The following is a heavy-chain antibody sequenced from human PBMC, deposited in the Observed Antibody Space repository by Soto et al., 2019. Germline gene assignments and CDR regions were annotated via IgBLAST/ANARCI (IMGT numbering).Heavy chain of an antibody. CDR2: ISHSGST. CDR1: GGSISSSNW. CDR3: ARVSGQQLGYYGMDV. J-gene: IGHJ6*02. V-gene: IGHV4-4*02. D-gene: IGHD6-13*01. Sequence: QVQLQESGPGLVKPSGTLSLTCAVSGGSISSSNWWSWVRQPPGKGLEWIGEISHSGSTNYNPSLKSRVTISVDKSRNQFSLKLSSVTAADTAVYYCARVSGQQLGYYGMDVWGQGTTVTVSS.